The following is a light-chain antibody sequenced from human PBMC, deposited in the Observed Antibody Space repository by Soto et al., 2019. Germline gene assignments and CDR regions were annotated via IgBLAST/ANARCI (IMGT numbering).Light chain of an antibody. CDR2: GNR. J-gene: IGLJ1*01. V-gene: IGLV1-40*01. CDR3: AAWDDTVRSYV. CDR1: SSNIGAGYD. Sequence: QSVLTQPPSVSGAPGQRVTISCTGSSSNIGAGYDVHWYQQLPGTAPKLLIYGNRDRPSGVPDRFSGSKSGTSASLAISGLQSEDEAEYYCAAWDDTVRSYVFGTGTKLTVL.